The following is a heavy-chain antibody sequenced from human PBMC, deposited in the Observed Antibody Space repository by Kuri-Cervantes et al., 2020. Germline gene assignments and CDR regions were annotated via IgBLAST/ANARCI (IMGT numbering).Heavy chain of an antibody. CDR3: ARDLTSSSWPNWFDP. J-gene: IGHJ5*02. Sequence: GESLKISCAASGFTFSSYSMNWVRQAPGKGLEWVSYISSSSSTIYYADSVKGRFTISRDNAKNSLYLQMNSLRDEDTAVYYCARDLTSSSWPNWFDPWGQGTLVTVSS. V-gene: IGHV3-48*02. CDR1: GFTFSSYS. D-gene: IGHD6-13*01. CDR2: ISSSSSTI.